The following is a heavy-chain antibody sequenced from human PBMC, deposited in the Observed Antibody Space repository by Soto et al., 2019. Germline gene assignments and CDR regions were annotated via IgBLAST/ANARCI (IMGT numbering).Heavy chain of an antibody. D-gene: IGHD3-9*01. CDR1: GFTFSSYG. CDR2: ISYDGSNK. V-gene: IGHV3-30*18. Sequence: QVQLVESGGGVVQPGRSLRLSCAASGFTFSSYGMHWVRQAPGKGLEWVAVISYDGSNKYYADSVKGRFTISRDNSKNTLYLQMNSLRAEDTAGYYCAKDLVDLLYGMDVWGQGSTVTVSS. J-gene: IGHJ6*02. CDR3: AKDLVDLLYGMDV.